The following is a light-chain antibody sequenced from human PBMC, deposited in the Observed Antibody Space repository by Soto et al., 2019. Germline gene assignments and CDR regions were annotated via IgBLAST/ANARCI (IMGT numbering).Light chain of an antibody. CDR3: QEYNTYSRT. CDR1: QSVSSY. V-gene: IGKV3-15*01. CDR2: GAS. J-gene: IGKJ1*01. Sequence: EIVMTQSPATLSVSPGERATLSCRASQSVSSYLAWYQQKPGQAPRLLIYGASTRATGIPARFSGSGSGTEFTLTISSLQPDDFATYYCQEYNTYSRTFGQGTKVDIK.